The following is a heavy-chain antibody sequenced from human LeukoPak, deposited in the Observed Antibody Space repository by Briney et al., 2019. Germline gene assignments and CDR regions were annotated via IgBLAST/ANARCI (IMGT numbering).Heavy chain of an antibody. CDR2: ISSSGSTI. CDR1: GFTFSSYE. J-gene: IGHJ4*02. CDR3: ARGQRWLQLYYFDY. D-gene: IGHD5-24*01. Sequence: GGSLRLSCAASGFTFSSYEMNWVRQAPGKGLEWVSYISSSGSTIYYADSVKGRFTISRDNAKNPLYLQMNSLRAEDTAVYYCARGQRWLQLYYFDYWGQGTLVTVSS. V-gene: IGHV3-48*03.